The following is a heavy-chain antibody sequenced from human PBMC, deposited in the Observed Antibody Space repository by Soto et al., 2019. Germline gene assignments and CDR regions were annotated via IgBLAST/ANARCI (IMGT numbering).Heavy chain of an antibody. CDR2: IIPILGIA. Sequence: ASVKVSCKASGGTFSSYTISWVRQAPGQGLEWMGRIIPILGIANYAQKFQGRVTITADKSTSTAYMELSSLRSEDTAVYYCAREGDPTLEDYYGSGSYYNYWGQGTLVTVSS. D-gene: IGHD3-10*01. CDR3: AREGDPTLEDYYGSGSYYNY. J-gene: IGHJ4*02. V-gene: IGHV1-69*04. CDR1: GGTFSSYT.